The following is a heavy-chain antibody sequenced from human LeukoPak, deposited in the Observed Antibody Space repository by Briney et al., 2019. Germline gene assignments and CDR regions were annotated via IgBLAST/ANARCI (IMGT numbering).Heavy chain of an antibody. V-gene: IGHV1-69*13. CDR3: ARDRGRDSSSWTGYYYYMDV. CDR1: GYTFTNYA. CDR2: IIPIFGTA. J-gene: IGHJ6*03. D-gene: IGHD6-13*01. Sequence: GASVKVSCKASGYTFTNYAMNWVRQAPGQGLEWMGGIIPIFGTANYAQKFQGRVTITADESTSTAYMELSSLRSEDTAVYYCARDRGRDSSSWTGYYYYMDVWGKGTTVTISS.